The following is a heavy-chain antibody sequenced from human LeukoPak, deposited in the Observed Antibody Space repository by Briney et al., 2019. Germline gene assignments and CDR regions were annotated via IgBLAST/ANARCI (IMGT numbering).Heavy chain of an antibody. D-gene: IGHD3-22*01. CDR3: AGSHYYDSSGYYYVVGYFDY. CDR2: IIPILGIA. Sequence: SVKVSCKASGGTFSSYAISWVRQAPGQGLEWMGRIIPILGIANYAQKFQGRVTITADKSTSTAYMELSSLRSEDTAVYYCAGSHYYDSSGYYYVVGYFDYWGQGTLVTASS. CDR1: GGTFSSYA. J-gene: IGHJ4*02. V-gene: IGHV1-69*04.